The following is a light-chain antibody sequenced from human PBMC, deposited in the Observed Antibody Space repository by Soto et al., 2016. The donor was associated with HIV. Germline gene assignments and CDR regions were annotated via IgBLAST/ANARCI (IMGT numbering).Light chain of an antibody. V-gene: IGKV1-39*01. J-gene: IGKJ4*01. CDR2: AAS. CDR1: QMINSY. Sequence: DIQMTQSPSSLSASIGDRVTITCRASQMINSYLNWYQQKSGKAPKLLIYAASSLQVGVPSRFSGSASGTDFSLTISSLQPEDLATYYCQQANSFPVFGGGPRWRSN. CDR3: QQANSFPV.